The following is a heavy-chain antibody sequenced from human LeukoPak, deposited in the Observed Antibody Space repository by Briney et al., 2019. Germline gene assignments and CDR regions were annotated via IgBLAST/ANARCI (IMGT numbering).Heavy chain of an antibody. CDR3: ARRDYYGSGSPDF. Sequence: GGSLRLSCAASGFTFHDYGMSWVRQSPGKGLEWVSGINWNGDRTGYADSVKGRFTISRDNAKKSLYLQVNSLRAEDTALYYCARRDYYGSGSPDFWGQGTLVTVSS. V-gene: IGHV3-20*04. CDR2: INWNGDRT. D-gene: IGHD3-10*01. CDR1: GFTFHDYG. J-gene: IGHJ4*02.